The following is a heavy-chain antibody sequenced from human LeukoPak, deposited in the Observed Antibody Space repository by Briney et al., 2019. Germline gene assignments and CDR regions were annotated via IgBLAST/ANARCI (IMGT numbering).Heavy chain of an antibody. CDR1: GYSITNYW. Sequence: GESLKISCKGSGYSITNYWIAWVRQMPGKGLEWMGIIYPADSDIRYSPSFQGQVTISADESISTAYLQWSSLKASDTAMYYCARQEYCSGGSCYTWFDPWGQGTLVTVSS. D-gene: IGHD2-15*01. CDR3: ARQEYCSGGSCYTWFDP. J-gene: IGHJ5*02. CDR2: IYPADSDI. V-gene: IGHV5-51*01.